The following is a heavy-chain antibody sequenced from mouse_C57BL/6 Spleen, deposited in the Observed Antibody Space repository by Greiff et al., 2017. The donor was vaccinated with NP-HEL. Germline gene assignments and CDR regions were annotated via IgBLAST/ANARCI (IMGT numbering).Heavy chain of an antibody. CDR2: INPNNGGT. V-gene: IGHV1-26*01. CDR1: GYTFTDYY. Sequence: VQLQQSGPELVKPGASVKISCKASGYTFTDYYMNWVKQSHGKSLEWIGDINPNNGGTSYNQKFKGKATLTVDKSSSTAYMELRSLTSEDSAVYYCARWLLRTWYFDVWGTGTTVTVSS. J-gene: IGHJ1*03. CDR3: ARWLLRTWYFDV. D-gene: IGHD2-3*01.